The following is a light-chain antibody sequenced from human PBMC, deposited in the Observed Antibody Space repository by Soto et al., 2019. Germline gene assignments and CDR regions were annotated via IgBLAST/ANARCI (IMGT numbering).Light chain of an antibody. V-gene: IGKV1-39*01. CDR3: QQSFSTPYT. CDR2: AAS. Sequence: DIQMTQSPSSLSAFVGDRVTITCRASQSISTYLNWYQQKPGKAPKLLIYAASSLQSGVPSRFIGSGSGTDFTLTISTLKTEDFATYYCQQSFSTPYTFGQGTKLEIK. CDR1: QSISTY. J-gene: IGKJ2*01.